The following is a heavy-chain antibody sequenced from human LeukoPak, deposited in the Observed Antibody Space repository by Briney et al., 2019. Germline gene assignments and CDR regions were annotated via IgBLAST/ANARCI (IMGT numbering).Heavy chain of an antibody. CDR1: GFTFNKYW. CDR2: INIDGSST. D-gene: IGHD1-26*01. J-gene: IGHJ4*02. Sequence: GGSLRLSCAASGFTFNKYWMHWVRQAPGKGLVWVSRINIDGSSTSYADSVKGRLTISRDNAKNTVHLQMNGLRAEDTAVYYCARVSVAGAQTHDYWGQGTLVTVSS. CDR3: ARVSVAGAQTHDY. V-gene: IGHV3-74*01.